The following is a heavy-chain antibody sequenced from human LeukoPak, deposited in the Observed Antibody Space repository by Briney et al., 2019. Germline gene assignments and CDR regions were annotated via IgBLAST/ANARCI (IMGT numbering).Heavy chain of an antibody. D-gene: IGHD2-2*03. CDR1: GYSFPTYW. V-gene: IGHV5-51*01. CDR3: ARPPSRGYSSSFEY. CDR2: IYPDESNI. J-gene: IGHJ4*02. Sequence: KPGESLKISCKGSGYSFPTYWITWVLQMPGKGLEWKGIIYPDESNIRYSPSFQGQVTISADKSISTAYLQWSSLKASDTAMYYCARPPSRGYSSSFEYWGQGTLVTVSS.